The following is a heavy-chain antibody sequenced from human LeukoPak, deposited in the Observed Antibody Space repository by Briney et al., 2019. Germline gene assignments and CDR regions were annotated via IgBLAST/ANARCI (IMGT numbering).Heavy chain of an antibody. CDR1: GYSFTSYW. Sequence: GESLKISCKGSGYSFTSYWIGWVRQMPGKGLEWMGIIYPGDSDTRYSPSFQGQVTTSADKSISTAYLQWSSLKASDTAMYYCARHVEYCGGDCYANAFDIWGQGTMVTVSS. D-gene: IGHD2-21*02. J-gene: IGHJ3*02. CDR2: IYPGDSDT. V-gene: IGHV5-51*01. CDR3: ARHVEYCGGDCYANAFDI.